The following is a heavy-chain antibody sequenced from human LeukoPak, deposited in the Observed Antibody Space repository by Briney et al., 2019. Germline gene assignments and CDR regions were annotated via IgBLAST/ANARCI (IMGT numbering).Heavy chain of an antibody. Sequence: PSETLSLTCTVSSGSISSYYWSWIRQPAGKGLEWIGRIYTSGSTNYNPSLTSRVTMSVDTSKNQFSLKLSSVTAADTAVYYCAREDKGLRYFDWHVWGQGTLVTVSS. CDR3: AREDKGLRYFDWHV. CDR2: IYTSGST. D-gene: IGHD3-9*01. J-gene: IGHJ4*02. CDR1: SGSISSYY. V-gene: IGHV4-4*07.